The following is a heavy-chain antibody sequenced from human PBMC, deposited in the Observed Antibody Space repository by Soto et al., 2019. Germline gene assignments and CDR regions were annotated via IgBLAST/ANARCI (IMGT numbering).Heavy chain of an antibody. D-gene: IGHD3-22*01. CDR1: GFTFTSSA. CDR2: IVVGSGNT. Sequence: SVKLSCKASGFTFTSSAVQWVRQARGQRLEWIGWIVVGSGNTNYAQKFQERVTITRDMSTSTAYMELSSLRSEDTAVYYCAATPFHYDSSGYCQLTIDYRGQGLLGTV. V-gene: IGHV1-58*01. CDR3: AATPFHYDSSGYCQLTIDY. J-gene: IGHJ4*02.